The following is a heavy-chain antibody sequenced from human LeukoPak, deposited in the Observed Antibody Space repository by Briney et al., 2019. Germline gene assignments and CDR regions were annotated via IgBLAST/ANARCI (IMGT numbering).Heavy chain of an antibody. Sequence: PSETLSLTCTVSGYSISSGYYWGWIRQPPGKGLEWIGSIYHSGSTYYNPSLRSRVTISVDTSKNQFSLKLSSVTAADTAVYYCARDLKREVMDYWGQGTLVTVSS. CDR3: ARDLKREVMDY. CDR2: IYHSGST. CDR1: GYSISSGYY. D-gene: IGHD1-26*01. V-gene: IGHV4-38-2*02. J-gene: IGHJ4*02.